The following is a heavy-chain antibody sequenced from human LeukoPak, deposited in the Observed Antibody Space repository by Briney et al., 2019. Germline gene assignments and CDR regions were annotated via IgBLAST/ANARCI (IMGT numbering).Heavy chain of an antibody. V-gene: IGHV4-39*07. CDR3: AREQAAAGSDAFDI. CDR2: IYYSGST. J-gene: IGHJ3*02. Sequence: SETLSLTCTVSGGSISSSSYYWGWIRQPPGKGLEWIGSIYYSGSTYYNPSLKSRVTISVDTSKNQFSLKLSSVTAADTAVYYCAREQAAAGSDAFDIWGQGTMVTVSS. CDR1: GGSISSSSYY. D-gene: IGHD6-13*01.